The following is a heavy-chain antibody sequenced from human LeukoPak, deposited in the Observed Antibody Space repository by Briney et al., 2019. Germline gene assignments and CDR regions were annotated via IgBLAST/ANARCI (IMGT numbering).Heavy chain of an antibody. CDR3: ARPRGDSSGYYPSPGHAFDI. Sequence: SVKVSCKASGGTFSSYAISWVRQAPGQGLEWMGGIIPIFGTANYAQKFQGRVTITADESTSTAYMELSSLRSEDTAVYYCARPRGDSSGYYPSPGHAFDIWGQGTMVTVSS. J-gene: IGHJ3*02. D-gene: IGHD3-22*01. CDR1: GGTFSSYA. CDR2: IIPIFGTA. V-gene: IGHV1-69*13.